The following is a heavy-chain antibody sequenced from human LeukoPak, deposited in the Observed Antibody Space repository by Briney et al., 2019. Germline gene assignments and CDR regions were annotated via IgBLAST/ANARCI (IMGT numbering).Heavy chain of an antibody. V-gene: IGHV3-7*03. CDR2: IKQDGSEK. CDR1: GFTFSDYY. J-gene: IGHJ3*02. Sequence: GGSLRLTCAASGFTFSDYYMSWVRQAPGKGLEWVANIKQDGSEKYYVDSVKGRFTISRDNAKNSLYLQMNSLRAEDTAVYYCARDIPLMVATDAFDIWGQGTMVTVSS. CDR3: ARDIPLMVATDAFDI. D-gene: IGHD4/OR15-4a*01.